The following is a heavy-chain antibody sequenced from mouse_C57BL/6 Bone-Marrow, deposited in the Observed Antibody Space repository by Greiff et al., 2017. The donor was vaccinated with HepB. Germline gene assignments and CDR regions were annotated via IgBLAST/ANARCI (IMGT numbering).Heavy chain of an antibody. CDR1: GFTFSSYA. V-gene: IGHV5-4*01. D-gene: IGHD2-3*01. J-gene: IGHJ4*01. CDR3: ARDMGVDGSQYYAMDY. Sequence: GQVVESGGGLVKPGGSLKLSCAASGFTFSSYAMSWVRQTPEKRLEWVATISDGGSYTYYPDNVKDRFTIFRDNAKTNLYLQMSHLKSEDIAMYYGARDMGVDGSQYYAMDYWGQGTSVTVSS. CDR2: ISDGGSYT.